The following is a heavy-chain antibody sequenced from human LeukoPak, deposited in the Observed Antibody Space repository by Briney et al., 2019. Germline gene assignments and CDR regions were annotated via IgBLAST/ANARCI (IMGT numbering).Heavy chain of an antibody. CDR3: ARVPVLVTSPVFYGMDV. D-gene: IGHD2-21*02. Sequence: SETLSLTRTVSGGSISSYYWSWIRQPPGKGLEWIGYIYYSGSTNYNPSLKSRVTISVDTSKNQFSLKLSSVTAADTAVYYCARVPVLVTSPVFYGMDVWGQGTTVTVSS. J-gene: IGHJ6*02. CDR2: IYYSGST. V-gene: IGHV4-59*01. CDR1: GGSISSYY.